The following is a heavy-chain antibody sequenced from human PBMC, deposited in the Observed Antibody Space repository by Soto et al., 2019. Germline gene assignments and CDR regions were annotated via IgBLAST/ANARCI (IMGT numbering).Heavy chain of an antibody. V-gene: IGHV4-59*08. D-gene: IGHD3-22*01. J-gene: IGHJ4*02. Sequence: SETLSLTCTVSGGSIRDYYWGWIRQSPGKGLEWIGYIYYTGTTKYNPSLKSRVTISVDSSKNQFSLKLDSVTAADTAVFYCARLGGYYQAFDSWGQGTLVTV. CDR2: IYYTGTT. CDR3: ARLGGYYQAFDS. CDR1: GGSIRDYY.